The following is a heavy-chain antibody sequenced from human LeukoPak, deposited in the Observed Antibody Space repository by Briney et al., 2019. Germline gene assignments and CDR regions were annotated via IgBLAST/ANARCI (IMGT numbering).Heavy chain of an antibody. Sequence: GASVKVSYKASGYTFTSYGISWVRQATGQGLEWMGWISAYNGNTNYAQKLQGRVTMTTDTSTSTAYMELRSLRSDDTAVYYCARVVPAYYFDYWGQGTLVTVSS. CDR2: ISAYNGNT. D-gene: IGHD2-2*01. CDR1: GYTFTSYG. J-gene: IGHJ4*02. CDR3: ARVVPAYYFDY. V-gene: IGHV1-18*04.